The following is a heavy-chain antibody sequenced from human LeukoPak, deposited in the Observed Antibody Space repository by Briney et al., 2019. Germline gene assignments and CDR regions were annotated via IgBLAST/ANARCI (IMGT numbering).Heavy chain of an antibody. CDR1: GGSFSGYY. CDR2: INHSGST. V-gene: IGHV4-34*01. Sequence: PSGTLSLTCAVYGGSFSGYYWSWIRQPPGKGLEWIGEINHSGSTNYNPSLKSRVTISVDTSKNQFSLKLSSVTAADTAVYYCARPAATIHANPNAFDIWGQGTMVTVSS. J-gene: IGHJ3*02. CDR3: ARPAATIHANPNAFDI. D-gene: IGHD2-2*01.